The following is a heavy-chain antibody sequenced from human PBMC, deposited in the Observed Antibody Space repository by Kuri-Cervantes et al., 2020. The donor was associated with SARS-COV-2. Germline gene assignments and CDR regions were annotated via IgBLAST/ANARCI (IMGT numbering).Heavy chain of an antibody. J-gene: IGHJ4*02. V-gene: IGHV3-23*03. Sequence: GGSLRLSCAAPGFTFSSYAMSWVRQAPGKGLEWVSVIYSGGSSTYYADSVKGRFTISRDNSKNTLYLQMNSLRAEDTAVHYCAKDQDYYDSSGQFDYWGQGTLVTVSS. CDR1: GFTFSSYA. CDR3: AKDQDYYDSSGQFDY. D-gene: IGHD3-22*01. CDR2: IYSGGSST.